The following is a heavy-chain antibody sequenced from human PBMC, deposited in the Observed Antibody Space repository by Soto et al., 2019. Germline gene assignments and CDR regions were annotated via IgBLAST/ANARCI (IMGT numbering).Heavy chain of an antibody. CDR3: ARGGPLCGGDCYAEYFQH. CDR1: GYTFTGYY. V-gene: IGHV1-2*04. J-gene: IGHJ1*01. CDR2: INPNSGGT. D-gene: IGHD2-21*02. Sequence: ASVKVSCKASGYTFTGYYMHWVRQAPGQGLEWMGWINPNSGGTNYAQKFQGWVTMTRDTSISTAYMELSRLRSDDTAVYYCARGGPLCGGDCYAEYFQHWGQGTLVTVSS.